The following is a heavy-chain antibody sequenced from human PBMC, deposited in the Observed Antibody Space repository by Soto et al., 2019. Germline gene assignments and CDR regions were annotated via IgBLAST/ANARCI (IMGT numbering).Heavy chain of an antibody. Sequence: GGRLGLSCGPSRMSFSSVKMDWVRQAPGKGREWVANISPDGNEKQYVDSVKGRFTISRDNAKNSLYLHMNSLTAEDSAFYFCSRSLDSWGQGARVTVSS. V-gene: IGHV3-7*01. CDR2: ISPDGNEK. CDR1: RMSFSSVK. J-gene: IGHJ4*02. CDR3: SRSLDS.